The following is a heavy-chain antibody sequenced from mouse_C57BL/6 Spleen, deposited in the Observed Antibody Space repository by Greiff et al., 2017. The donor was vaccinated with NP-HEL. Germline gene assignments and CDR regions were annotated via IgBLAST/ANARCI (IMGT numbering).Heavy chain of an antibody. D-gene: IGHD2-3*01. Sequence: DVQLQESGPGLVKPSQSLSLTCSVTGYSITSGYYWNWIRQFPGNKLEWMGYISYDGSNNYNPSLKNRISITRDTSKNQFFLKLNSVTTEDTATYYCATDGYYDWGQGTTLTVSS. J-gene: IGHJ2*01. CDR3: ATDGYYD. CDR1: GYSITSGYY. CDR2: ISYDGSN. V-gene: IGHV3-6*01.